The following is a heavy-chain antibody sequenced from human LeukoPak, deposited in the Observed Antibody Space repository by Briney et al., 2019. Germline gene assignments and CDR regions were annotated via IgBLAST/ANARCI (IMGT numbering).Heavy chain of an antibody. CDR3: ARVRDDYVWGSYRYRPTREVDY. Sequence: GASVKVSCKASGYTFTSYDINWVRQATGQGLEWMGWMNPNSGNTGYAQKFQGRVTITRNTSISTAYMELSSLRSEDTAVYYCARVRDDYVWGSYRYRPTREVDYWGQGTLVTVSS. D-gene: IGHD3-16*02. CDR1: GYTFTSYD. J-gene: IGHJ4*02. CDR2: MNPNSGNT. V-gene: IGHV1-8*03.